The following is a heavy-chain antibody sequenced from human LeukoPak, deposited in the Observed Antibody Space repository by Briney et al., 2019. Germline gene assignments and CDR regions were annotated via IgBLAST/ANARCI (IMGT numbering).Heavy chain of an antibody. CDR3: AKASGRVRGVISAFDI. CDR2: ISWNSGSI. V-gene: IGHV3-9*01. CDR1: GFTFTSYA. Sequence: GGSLRLSCAASGFTFTSYAMSWVRQAPGKGLEWVSGISWNSGSIGYADSVKGRFTISRDNAKNSLYLQMNSLRAEDTALYYCAKASGRVRGVISAFDIWGQGTMVTVSS. J-gene: IGHJ3*02. D-gene: IGHD3-10*01.